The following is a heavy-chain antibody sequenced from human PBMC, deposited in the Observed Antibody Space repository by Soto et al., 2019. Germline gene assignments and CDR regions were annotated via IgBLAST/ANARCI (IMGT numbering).Heavy chain of an antibody. J-gene: IGHJ6*02. D-gene: IGHD3-16*02. CDR1: GFKFSSYA. V-gene: IGHV3-23*01. Sequence: LRLSCAASGFKFSSYAISWVRQAQGKGLEWVSTISGSVETYYADSVKGRFTISRDNSKNTLYLQMNSLRAEDTAVYYCAKLNGYNYYYGMDVWGQGTTVTVSS. CDR2: ISGSVET. CDR3: AKLNGYNYYYGMDV.